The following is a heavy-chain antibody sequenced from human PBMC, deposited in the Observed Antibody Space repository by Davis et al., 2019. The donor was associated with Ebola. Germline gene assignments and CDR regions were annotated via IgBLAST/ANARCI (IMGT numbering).Heavy chain of an antibody. J-gene: IGHJ4*02. CDR1: GGSISSYY. D-gene: IGHD5-12*01. Sequence: SETLSLTCTVSGGSISSYYWSWIRQTPGKGLEWIGYIYYSGSTNYNPSLKSRVTISVDTSKNQFSLKLSSVTAADTAVYYCARSRRYSGYERLYFDYWGQGTLVTVSS. V-gene: IGHV4-59*01. CDR3: ARSRRYSGYERLYFDY. CDR2: IYYSGST.